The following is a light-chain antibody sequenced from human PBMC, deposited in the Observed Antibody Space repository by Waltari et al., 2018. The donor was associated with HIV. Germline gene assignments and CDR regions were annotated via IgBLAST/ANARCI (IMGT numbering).Light chain of an antibody. CDR3: QSYDSSLSGVV. V-gene: IGLV1-40*01. J-gene: IGLJ2*01. CDR1: SSTICAGYH. Sequence: QSLLTQPPSVSGAPVQEVTISCTGSSSTICAGYHVHWYQQIPGTAPTLLISSNIKRPSGVPDRFSCSKSGTSASLAITGIQAEDEADYYCQSYDSSLSGVVFGGGTKLTVL. CDR2: SNI.